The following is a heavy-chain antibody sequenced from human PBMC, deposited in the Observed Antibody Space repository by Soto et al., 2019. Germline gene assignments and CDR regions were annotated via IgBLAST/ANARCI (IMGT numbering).Heavy chain of an antibody. J-gene: IGHJ4*02. CDR1: GFTASSYW. V-gene: IGHV3-7*01. CDR2: IKQDGSEK. D-gene: IGHD3-10*01. CDR3: AKGRYAVRGVTPNDY. Sequence: PGGSLRLACAAAGFTASSYWMRWVRQAPGKGLEWVANIKQDGSEKYYGDAVKGRVTSSRDNAKNSLDLQMNSLRAEDTAVYYCAKGRYAVRGVTPNDYWGQGTLVTVSS.